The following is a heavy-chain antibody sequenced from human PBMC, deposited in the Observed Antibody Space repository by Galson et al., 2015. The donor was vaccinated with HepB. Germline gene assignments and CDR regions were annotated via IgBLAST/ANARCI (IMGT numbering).Heavy chain of an antibody. CDR2: IWADGTKK. Sequence: SLRLSCAASGFTFSTYAMHWVRQAPGKGLEWLAGIWADGTKKFHIDSLNGRFTIPRDNAKGTLYLQMNTLRAEDTAVYYCTRDGSGNTPFSYFDYWGQGILVTVSS. CDR3: TRDGSGNTPFSYFDY. V-gene: IGHV3-33*08. CDR1: GFTFSTYA. D-gene: IGHD5-18*01. J-gene: IGHJ4*02.